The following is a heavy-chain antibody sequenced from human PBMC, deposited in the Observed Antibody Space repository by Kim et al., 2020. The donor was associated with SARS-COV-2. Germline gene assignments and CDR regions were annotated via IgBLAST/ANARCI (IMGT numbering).Heavy chain of an antibody. CDR3: ARDRAGITYMDV. D-gene: IGHD1-1*01. J-gene: IGHJ6*03. CDR1: GYTFTGYY. Sequence: ASVKVSCKASGYTFTGYYMHWVRQAPGQGLEWMGWINPNSGGTNYAQKFQGRVTMTRDTSISTAYMELSRLRSDDTAVYYCARDRAGITYMDVWGKGTTVTVSS. V-gene: IGHV1-2*02. CDR2: INPNSGGT.